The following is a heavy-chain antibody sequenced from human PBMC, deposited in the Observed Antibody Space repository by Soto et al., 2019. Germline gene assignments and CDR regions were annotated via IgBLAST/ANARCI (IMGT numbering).Heavy chain of an antibody. V-gene: IGHV4-61*01. CDR2: IYYSGST. CDR1: GGSPSRCRYY. Sequence: SQTLSLPCTFSGGSPSRCRYYLSRLRQPPGKGLEWIGYIYYSGSTNYNPSLKSRVTISVDTSKNQFSLKLSSVTAADTAVYYCARYYGSGSRAFDYWGQGTLVTVSS. D-gene: IGHD3-10*01. J-gene: IGHJ4*02. CDR3: ARYYGSGSRAFDY.